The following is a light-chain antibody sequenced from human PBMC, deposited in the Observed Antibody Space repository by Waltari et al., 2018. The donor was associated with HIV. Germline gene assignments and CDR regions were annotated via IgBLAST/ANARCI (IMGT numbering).Light chain of an antibody. CDR2: DGD. CDR3: GTWDSSLSAVV. Sequence: QSVLTQPPSVSAAPGQRVTISCSGSSSNIGNNFVSWYQQLPGTAPKLLIYDGDNRPSGIPDRFSGSKSGTSATLGISGLQTGDEADYYCGTWDSSLSAVVFGGGTKLTVL. J-gene: IGLJ2*01. CDR1: SSNIGNNF. V-gene: IGLV1-51*01.